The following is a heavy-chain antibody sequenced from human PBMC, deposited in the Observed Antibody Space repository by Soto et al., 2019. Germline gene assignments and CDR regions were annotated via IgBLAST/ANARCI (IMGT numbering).Heavy chain of an antibody. CDR3: ARGSSVRVMNF. D-gene: IGHD6-13*01. CDR1: GYTFTSYG. CDR2: INAANGDT. J-gene: IGHJ6*02. Sequence: ASVKVSCKASGYTFTSYGIHWVRQAPGQRLEWMGWINAANGDTKYSPKFQGRVTITRDTSASTAYMELSSLRDDDTAVYYCARGSSVRVMNFWGQGTTVSVSS. V-gene: IGHV1-3*01.